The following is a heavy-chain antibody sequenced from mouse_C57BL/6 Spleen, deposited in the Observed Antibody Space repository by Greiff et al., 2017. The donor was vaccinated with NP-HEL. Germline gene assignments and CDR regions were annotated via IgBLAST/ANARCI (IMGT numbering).Heavy chain of an antibody. J-gene: IGHJ3*01. CDR1: GFTFSDYY. CDR2: INYDGSST. V-gene: IGHV5-16*01. D-gene: IGHD2-5*01. Sequence: EVMLVESEGGLVQPGSSMKLSCTASGFTFSDYYMAWVRQVPEKGLEWVANINYDGSSTYYLDSLKSRFIISRDNAKNILYLQMSSLKSEDTATYYCAREGTAYYSNYGFAYWGQGTLVTVSA. CDR3: AREGTAYYSNYGFAY.